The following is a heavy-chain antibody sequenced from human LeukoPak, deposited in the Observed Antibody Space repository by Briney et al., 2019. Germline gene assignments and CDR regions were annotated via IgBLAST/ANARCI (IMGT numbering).Heavy chain of an antibody. J-gene: IGHJ6*04. D-gene: IGHD6-13*01. CDR3: AGDSSSRYYYYGMDV. CDR1: GYSFTSYW. V-gene: IGHV5-10-1*01. Sequence: GESLQISCKGSGYSFTSYWISWVRQMPGKGLEWMGRIDPSDSYTNYSPSFQGHVTISADKSISTAYLQWSSLKASDTAMYYCAGDSSSRYYYYGMDVWGKGTTVTVSS. CDR2: IDPSDSYT.